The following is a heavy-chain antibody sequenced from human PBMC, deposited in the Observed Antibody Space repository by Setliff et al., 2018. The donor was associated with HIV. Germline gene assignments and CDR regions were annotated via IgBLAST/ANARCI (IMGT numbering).Heavy chain of an antibody. Sequence: GGSLRLSCAASGFTVSSNYMSWVRQAPGKGLEWVSVIYSGGSTYYADSVKGRFTISRDNSKNTLYLQMNSLRAEDTAVYYCATSGYSSSWYRDYWGQGTLVTVS. V-gene: IGHV3-53*01. J-gene: IGHJ4*02. CDR2: IYSGGST. CDR1: GFTVSSNY. CDR3: ATSGYSSSWYRDY. D-gene: IGHD6-13*01.